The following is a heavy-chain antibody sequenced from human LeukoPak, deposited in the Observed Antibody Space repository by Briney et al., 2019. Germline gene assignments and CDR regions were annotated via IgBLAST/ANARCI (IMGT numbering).Heavy chain of an antibody. CDR3: ARGVVVAPQTFDY. V-gene: IGHV4-59*01. J-gene: IGHJ4*02. CDR1: GDSINGFY. CDR2: IYYSGST. D-gene: IGHD2-21*01. Sequence: PSETLSLTCTVSGDSINGFYWSWIRQPPGKGLEWIGYIYYSGSTNYNPSLKSRVTISVDTFKNQFSLKLSSVTAADTAVYYCARGVVVAPQTFDYWGQGTLVTVSS.